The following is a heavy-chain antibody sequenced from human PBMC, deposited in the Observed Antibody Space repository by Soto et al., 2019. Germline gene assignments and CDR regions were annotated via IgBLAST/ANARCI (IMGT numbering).Heavy chain of an antibody. CDR2: IHYRGST. V-gene: IGHV4-59*01. CDR3: ARVGWTTVGYYFDY. D-gene: IGHD4-17*01. Sequence: KPSETLSLTCSVSTASIGSYYWSWIRQPPGKGLEWIGYIHYRGSTKYTPSLKSRVTISIDTSKNQFSLKLTSVTAADTAVYYCARVGWTTVGYYFDYWGQGALVTVSS. J-gene: IGHJ4*02. CDR1: TASIGSYY.